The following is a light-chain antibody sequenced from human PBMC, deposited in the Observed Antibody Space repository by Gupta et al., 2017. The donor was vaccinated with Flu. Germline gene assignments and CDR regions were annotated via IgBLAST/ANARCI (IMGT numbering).Light chain of an antibody. CDR2: SAN. CDR1: STNFKSDT. J-gene: IGLJ3*02. CDR3: ALGDDSLNGWV. V-gene: IGLV1-44*01. Sequence: SSTNFKSDTVNWYRQLPGPAPEPLIFSANHGPSGVPDRFSCSRSGTSASLAISGLQSEDEADYYYALGDDSLNGWVFGGGTKLTVL.